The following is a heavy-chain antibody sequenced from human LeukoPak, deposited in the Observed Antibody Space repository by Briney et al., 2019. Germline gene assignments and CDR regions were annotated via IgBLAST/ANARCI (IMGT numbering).Heavy chain of an antibody. CDR1: GFTVSNNY. J-gene: IGHJ4*02. Sequence: GGSLRLSCAASGFTVSNNYVSWVRQAPGKGLEWVSLLYSGGGTYYADSVKGRFTISRDNSKNTLYLQMNSLRAEDTAVYYCAKRRGYNSENYFDYWGQGTLVTVSS. D-gene: IGHD5-24*01. CDR2: LYSGGGT. V-gene: IGHV3-53*05. CDR3: AKRRGYNSENYFDY.